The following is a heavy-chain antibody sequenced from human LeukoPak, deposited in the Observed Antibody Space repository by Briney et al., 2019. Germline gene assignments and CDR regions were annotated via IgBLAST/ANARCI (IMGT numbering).Heavy chain of an antibody. J-gene: IGHJ4*02. Sequence: SETLSLTCTVSGGSISSGSYDWGWIRQPAGKGLEWIGRIYTSGSTNYNPSLKSRVTISVDTSKNQFSLKLSSVTAADTAVYYCARGGFMDHSYYYDSSGRDFDYWGQGTLVTVSS. CDR2: IYTSGST. D-gene: IGHD3-22*01. CDR3: ARGGFMDHSYYYDSSGRDFDY. V-gene: IGHV4-61*02. CDR1: GGSISSGSYD.